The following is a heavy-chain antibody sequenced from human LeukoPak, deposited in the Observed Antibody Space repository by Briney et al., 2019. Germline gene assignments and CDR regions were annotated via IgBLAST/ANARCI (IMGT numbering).Heavy chain of an antibody. CDR2: IHNSGRT. Sequence: SETLSLTCTVSGGXVSSYYWSWIRQSPGKGLEWIGYIHNSGRTNYNPSLKSRVTGFVDTSKNQVSLRLSSVTAADTAVYYCARHGTISSESYFDYWGQGALVTVSS. V-gene: IGHV4-59*08. D-gene: IGHD1-14*01. CDR1: GGXVSSYY. J-gene: IGHJ4*02. CDR3: ARHGTISSESYFDY.